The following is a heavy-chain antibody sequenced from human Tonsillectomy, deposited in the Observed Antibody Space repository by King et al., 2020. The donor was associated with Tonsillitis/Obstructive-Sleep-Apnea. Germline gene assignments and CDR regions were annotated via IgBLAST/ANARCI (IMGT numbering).Heavy chain of an antibody. J-gene: IGHJ4*02. CDR1: GFTFSSYS. CDR3: AGDVGDKGLTSDYYVDY. D-gene: IGHD3-10*01. V-gene: IGHV3-21*01. Sequence: VQLVESGGGLVKPGGSLRLSCAASGFTFSSYSMNWVRQAPGKGLEWVSSISSSSSYIYYADSVKGRFTISRDNAKNSLYLQMNSLRAEDTAVYYCAGDVGDKGLTSDYYVDYWGQGTLVTVSS. CDR2: ISSSSSYI.